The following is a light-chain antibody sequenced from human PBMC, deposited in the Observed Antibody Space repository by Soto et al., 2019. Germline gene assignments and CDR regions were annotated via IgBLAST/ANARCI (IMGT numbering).Light chain of an antibody. CDR2: DAS. Sequence: EIVMTQSPATLSVSPGESATLSCRASQSVSSNLAWYQQRPGQAPRLLIYDASNRATGIPARFSGSGSGTDFTLTISSLENEDFASYYCHQSLSSPYSFGPGTKVDIK. V-gene: IGKV3D-15*01. CDR3: HQSLSSPYS. CDR1: QSVSSN. J-gene: IGKJ2*03.